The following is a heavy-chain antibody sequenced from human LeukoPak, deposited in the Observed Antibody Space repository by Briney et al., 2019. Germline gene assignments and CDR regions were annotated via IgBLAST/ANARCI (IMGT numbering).Heavy chain of an antibody. Sequence: SETLSLTCSVSSGSISFHYWSWIRQPPGKGLEWLGFIYYSGTTRYNPSLRGRVTMSADTSKNHFSLELTSVTAADTAVYYCARLLNNDRSGDPDTFDIWGQGTVVTVSS. J-gene: IGHJ3*02. CDR1: SGSISFHY. CDR2: IYYSGTT. D-gene: IGHD3-22*01. CDR3: ARLLNNDRSGDPDTFDI. V-gene: IGHV4-59*11.